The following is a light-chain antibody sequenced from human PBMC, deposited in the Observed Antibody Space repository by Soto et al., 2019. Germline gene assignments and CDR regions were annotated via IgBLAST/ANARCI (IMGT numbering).Light chain of an antibody. Sequence: QAVVTQPPSASGTPGQRVTISCSGSSSNIGGNTVNWYQQLPGTAPKLLIYSNNQRPSGVPDRFSGSKSGTSASLAISGLQSDDEADYYCASWDDSPDGLVFGGGTKLTVL. CDR1: SSNIGGNT. V-gene: IGLV1-44*01. CDR2: SNN. J-gene: IGLJ2*01. CDR3: ASWDDSPDGLV.